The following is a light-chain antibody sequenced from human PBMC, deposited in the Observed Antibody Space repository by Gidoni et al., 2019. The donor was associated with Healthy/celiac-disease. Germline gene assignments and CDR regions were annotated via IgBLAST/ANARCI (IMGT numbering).Light chain of an antibody. CDR2: KAS. CDR3: QKYNS. CDR1: QSISSW. J-gene: IGKJ1*01. Sequence: DIQLTQSPSTLSASVGDRVTITCRASQSISSWLAWYQQKPGKAPKLLIYKASSLESGVPSRFSGSESGTEFTLTISSLQPDDFATYYCQKYNSFGQXTKVEIK. V-gene: IGKV1-5*03.